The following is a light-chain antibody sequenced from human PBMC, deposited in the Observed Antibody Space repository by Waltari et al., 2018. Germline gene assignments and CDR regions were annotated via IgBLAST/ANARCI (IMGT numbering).Light chain of an antibody. CDR2: DAS. J-gene: IGKJ4*01. CDR3: QQYHNLPLT. V-gene: IGKV1-33*01. Sequence: DIQMTQSPSSLSASVGDRVTITCQARQGITNFLNWYQQKPGTAPKVLIYDASRLERGVPSRFSGSGSGTEFTFTITSLQPEDVATYYCQQYHNLPLTFGGGTKVEIK. CDR1: QGITNF.